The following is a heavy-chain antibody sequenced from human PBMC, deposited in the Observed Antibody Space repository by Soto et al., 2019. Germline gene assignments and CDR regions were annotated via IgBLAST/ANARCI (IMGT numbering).Heavy chain of an antibody. V-gene: IGHV3-21*01. CDR2: ISSSSSYI. CDR1: GFTFSSYS. CDR3: AREYDFWSGYSPHYYYGLDV. D-gene: IGHD3-3*01. Sequence: GGSQRLSCAASGFTFSSYSMNWVRQAPGKGLEWVSSISSSSSYIYYADSVKGRFTISRDNAKNSLYLQMNSLRAEDTAVYYCAREYDFWSGYSPHYYYGLDVWGQGTTVTVSS. J-gene: IGHJ6*02.